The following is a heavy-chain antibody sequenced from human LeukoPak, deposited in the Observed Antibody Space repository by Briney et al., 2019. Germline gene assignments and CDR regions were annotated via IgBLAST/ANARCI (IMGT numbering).Heavy chain of an antibody. CDR1: GLTFSSYG. Sequence: PGGSLRLSCAASGLTFSSYGMHWVRQAPGKGLEWVAFIRYDGSNKYYADSGKGRFTISRDNSKNTLYLQMNSLRAEDTAVYSCATQSSGWSWGHAFDIWGQGTMVTVSS. CDR2: IRYDGSNK. CDR3: ATQSSGWSWGHAFDI. D-gene: IGHD6-19*01. V-gene: IGHV3-30*02. J-gene: IGHJ3*02.